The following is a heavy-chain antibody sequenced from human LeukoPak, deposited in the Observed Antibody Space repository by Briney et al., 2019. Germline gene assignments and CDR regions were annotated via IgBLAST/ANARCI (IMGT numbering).Heavy chain of an antibody. CDR2: ININTGNP. V-gene: IGHV7-4-1*02. Sequence: ASVKVSCKPSGSTFTTYANWVRQAPGHGLEWMGWININTGNPTYVPGFTGRFVFSFDTSVTTSYLQISSLEAEDTAVYYCATDTWEYWGQGTLVTVSS. CDR1: GSTFTTYA. J-gene: IGHJ4*02. D-gene: IGHD1-26*01. CDR3: ATDTWEY.